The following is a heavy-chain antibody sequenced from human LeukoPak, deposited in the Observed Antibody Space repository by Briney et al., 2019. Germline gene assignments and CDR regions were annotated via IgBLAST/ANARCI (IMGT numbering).Heavy chain of an antibody. V-gene: IGHV3-15*01. CDR3: TTVRIDYDSSGPSGY. CDR2: IKSKTDGGTT. Sequence: GGSLRLSCAASGFTFSNAWMSWVRQAPGKGLEWVGRIKSKTDGGTTDYAEPVKGRFTISRDDSKNTLYLQMNSLKTEDTAVYCCTTVRIDYDSSGPSGYWGQGTLVTVSS. CDR1: GFTFSNAW. D-gene: IGHD3-22*01. J-gene: IGHJ4*02.